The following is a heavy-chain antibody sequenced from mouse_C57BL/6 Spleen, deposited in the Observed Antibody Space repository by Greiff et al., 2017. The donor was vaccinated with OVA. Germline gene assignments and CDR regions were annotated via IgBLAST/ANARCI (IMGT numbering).Heavy chain of an antibody. CDR2: INPNNGGT. V-gene: IGHV1-18*01. D-gene: IGHD3-2*02. CDR1: GYTFTDYN. J-gene: IGHJ4*01. Sequence: VQLQQSGPELVKPGASVKIPCKASGYTFTDYNMDWVKQSHGKSLEWIGDINPNNGGTIYNQKFKGKATLTVDKSSSTAYMELRSLTSEDTAVYYCARLRLLNYAMDYWGQGTSVTVSS. CDR3: ARLRLLNYAMDY.